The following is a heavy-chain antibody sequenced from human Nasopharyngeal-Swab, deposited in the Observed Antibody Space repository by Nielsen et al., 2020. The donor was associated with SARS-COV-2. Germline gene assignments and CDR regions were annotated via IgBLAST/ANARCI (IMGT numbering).Heavy chain of an antibody. J-gene: IGHJ3*02. V-gene: IGHV3-9*01. CDR1: GFTFDDYA. Sequence: GGSLRLSCAASGFTFDDYAMHWVRPAPGKGLEWVSGISWNSGSIGYADSVKGRFTISRDNAKNSLYLQMNSLRAEDTALYYCAKDRAYYYGSGSYWFDAFDIWGQGTMVTVAS. D-gene: IGHD3-10*01. CDR3: AKDRAYYYGSGSYWFDAFDI. CDR2: ISWNSGSI.